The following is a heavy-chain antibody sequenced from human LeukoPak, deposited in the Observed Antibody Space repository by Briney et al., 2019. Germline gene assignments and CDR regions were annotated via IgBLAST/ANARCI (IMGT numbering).Heavy chain of an antibody. CDR2: ISGDGTAR. D-gene: IGHD5-12*01. V-gene: IGHV3-74*01. Sequence: GGSLRLSCAASGFTSSSYWMHWVRQVPGKGLVWVSRISGDGTARNYADSVKGRFTISRDDAKNTVDLQMNSLRAEDTAVYYCARARGGYDFDYWGQGTLVTVSS. CDR3: ARARGGYDFDY. J-gene: IGHJ4*02. CDR1: GFTSSSYW.